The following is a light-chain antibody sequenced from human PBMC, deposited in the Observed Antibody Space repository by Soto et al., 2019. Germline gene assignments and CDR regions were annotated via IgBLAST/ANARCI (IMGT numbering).Light chain of an antibody. V-gene: IGKV3-11*01. CDR3: QQRGNWLDT. J-gene: IGKJ2*01. CDR2: VAS. CDR1: QSVSGY. Sequence: EIVLTQSPATLSLSPGERATLSCRASQSVSGYLAWYQQKPGQAPRLLIYVASNRATGIPARFSGSGSGTDFTLTISSLEPEDFAVYYCQQRGNWLDTFGQGTKLEIK.